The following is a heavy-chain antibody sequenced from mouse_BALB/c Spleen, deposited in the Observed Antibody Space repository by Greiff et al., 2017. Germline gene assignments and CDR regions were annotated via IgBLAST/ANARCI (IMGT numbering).Heavy chain of an antibody. D-gene: IGHD1-1*01. CDR2: ISSGGST. CDR3: ATVLLLRSWYFDV. J-gene: IGHJ1*01. CDR1: GFTFSSYA. Sequence: EVKLVESGGGLVKPGGSLKLSCAASGFTFSSYAMSWVRQTPEKRLEWVASISSGGSTYYPDSVKGRFTISRDNARNILYLQMSSLRSEDTAMYYCATVLLLRSWYFDVWGAGTTVTVSS. V-gene: IGHV5-6-5*01.